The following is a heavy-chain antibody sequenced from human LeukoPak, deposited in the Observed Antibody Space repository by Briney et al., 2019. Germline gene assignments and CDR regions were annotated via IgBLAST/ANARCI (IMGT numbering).Heavy chain of an antibody. CDR1: GCTFSSYA. V-gene: IGHV1-69*05. Sequence: SVKVSCKASGCTFSSYAISWVRQAPGQGLEWMGRIIPIFGTANYAQKFQGRVTITTDESTSTAYMELSSLRSEDTAVYYCARDTFFSCSSTSCSDYWGQGTLVTVSS. D-gene: IGHD2-2*01. J-gene: IGHJ4*02. CDR2: IIPIFGTA. CDR3: ARDTFFSCSSTSCSDY.